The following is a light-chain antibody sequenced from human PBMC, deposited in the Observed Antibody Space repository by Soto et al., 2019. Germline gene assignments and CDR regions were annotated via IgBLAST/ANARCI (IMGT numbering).Light chain of an antibody. Sequence: QSVLTQPPSVSGSPGQSVTISCTGTSGDVGRYNRVSWYQQPPGTAPKLMIYEVSNRPSGVPDRFSGSKSGNTASLTISGLQAEDEADYYCSLYTSSSTLVFGGGTKLTVL. CDR2: EVS. CDR3: SLYTSSSTLV. V-gene: IGLV2-18*01. CDR1: SGDVGRYNR. J-gene: IGLJ2*01.